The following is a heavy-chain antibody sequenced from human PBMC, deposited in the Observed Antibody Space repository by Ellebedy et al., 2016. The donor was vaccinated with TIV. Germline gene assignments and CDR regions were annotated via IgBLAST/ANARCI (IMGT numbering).Heavy chain of an antibody. Sequence: PGGSLRLSCAASGFTFGCCAMSWVRQAPGTGLEWVSSISGTGGSTWYADSVQGRLTISRDNSKNTLSLQMNNLRAEDTAVYYCARDTLVGVTDSYFDYWGQGTLVTVSS. CDR3: ARDTLVGVTDSYFDY. D-gene: IGHD1-26*01. V-gene: IGHV3-23*01. CDR2: ISGTGGST. J-gene: IGHJ4*02. CDR1: GFTFGCCA.